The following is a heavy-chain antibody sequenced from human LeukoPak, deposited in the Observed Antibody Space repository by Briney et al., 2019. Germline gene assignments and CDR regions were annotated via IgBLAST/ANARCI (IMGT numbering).Heavy chain of an antibody. D-gene: IGHD2-2*02. CDR2: INHSGST. CDR3: ARGGYCSSTSCYTTWFDP. Sequence: PSETLSLTCAVYGGSFSGYYWSWIRQPPGKGLEWIGEINHSGSTNYNPSLKSRVTISVDTSKNQFSLKLSSVTAADTAVYYCARGGYCSSTSCYTTWFDPWGQGTPVTVSS. J-gene: IGHJ5*02. CDR1: GGSFSGYY. V-gene: IGHV4-34*01.